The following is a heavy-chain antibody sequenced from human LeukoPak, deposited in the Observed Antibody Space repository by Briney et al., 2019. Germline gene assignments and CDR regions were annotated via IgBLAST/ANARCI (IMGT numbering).Heavy chain of an antibody. CDR3: ARDETADCSRGSCYWD. CDR2: IGPNSGDT. V-gene: IGHV1-2*02. Sequence: ASVKVSCKASGYIFIDSYLHWVRQAPGRGLEWLGWIGPNSGDTYYAPKFQGKITLTRDTSVSTAYMDVRSLRSDDTAVYYCARDETADCSRGSCYWDWGQGTLVTVSS. J-gene: IGHJ4*02. D-gene: IGHD2-15*01. CDR1: GYIFIDSY.